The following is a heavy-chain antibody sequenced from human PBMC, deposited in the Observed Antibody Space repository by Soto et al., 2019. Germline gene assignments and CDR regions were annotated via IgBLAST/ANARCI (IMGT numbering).Heavy chain of an antibody. Sequence: EVQLVESGGGLVQPGGSLRLSCAASGFTFSSYSMNWVRQAPGKGLEWVSYISSSSSTIYYADSVKGRFTISRDNAKNSLYLKMDSLRGEGTAVYYCGGGGGCSGGSCNFDYWGQGTLVTVSS. CDR2: ISSSSSTI. CDR1: GFTFSSYS. V-gene: IGHV3-48*01. CDR3: GGGGGCSGGSCNFDY. D-gene: IGHD2-15*01. J-gene: IGHJ4*02.